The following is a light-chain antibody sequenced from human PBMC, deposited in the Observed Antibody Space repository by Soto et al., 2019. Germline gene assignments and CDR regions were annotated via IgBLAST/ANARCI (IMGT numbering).Light chain of an antibody. CDR1: NSDIGSYNY. Sequence: QSVLTQPASVSGPSGQSITISCSGTNSDIGSYNYVSWYLQHPGKAPKLIVFEVSNRPSGISDRFSGSKSGNTAYLTISGLQTEDEAVYYCNSFTSSNTLPYVFGTGTKVTAL. J-gene: IGLJ1*01. CDR2: EVS. V-gene: IGLV2-14*01. CDR3: NSFTSSNTLPYV.